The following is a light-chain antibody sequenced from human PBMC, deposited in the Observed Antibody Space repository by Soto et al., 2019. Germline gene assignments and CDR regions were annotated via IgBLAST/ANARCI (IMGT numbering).Light chain of an antibody. V-gene: IGKV1-17*03. CDR3: LQRNSYPCT. Sequence: DLQMTQSPSAMSASVGDRVTITCRASQGISNYLAWFQQKPGKVPKRLIYAASSLQSGVPSKFRGSGSGPEFTLKFRTLQPEDFGTCYCLQRNSYPCTFGQGTQVPIK. J-gene: IGKJ1*01. CDR1: QGISNY. CDR2: AAS.